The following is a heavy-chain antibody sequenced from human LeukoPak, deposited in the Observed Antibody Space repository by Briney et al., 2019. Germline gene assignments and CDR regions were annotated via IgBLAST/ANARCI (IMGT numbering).Heavy chain of an antibody. J-gene: IGHJ4*02. CDR3: ARDFCSTTSCYDY. V-gene: IGHV3-33*01. Sequence: PGRSLRLSCAASGFTFSSCGMQWVRQAPAKGREWVALIWYDGSNRYYADSVKGRFTISKDTSKNTLYRKMDSLRAEDTAVYYCARDFCSTTSCYDYWGQGTLVTVSS. CDR2: IWYDGSNR. D-gene: IGHD2-2*01. CDR1: GFTFSSCG.